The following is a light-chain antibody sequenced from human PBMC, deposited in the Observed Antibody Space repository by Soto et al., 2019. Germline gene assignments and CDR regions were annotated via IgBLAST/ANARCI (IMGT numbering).Light chain of an antibody. Sequence: EIVLTQSPATLSLSPGERATLACRASQSVGRYLAWYQQKPGQAPRLLIHDASNRATGIPGRFSGSGSGTDXTLTISSLEPEDFAVYYCQQRSNWPLTFGPGTKVDIK. J-gene: IGKJ3*01. CDR2: DAS. CDR3: QQRSNWPLT. CDR1: QSVGRY. V-gene: IGKV3-11*01.